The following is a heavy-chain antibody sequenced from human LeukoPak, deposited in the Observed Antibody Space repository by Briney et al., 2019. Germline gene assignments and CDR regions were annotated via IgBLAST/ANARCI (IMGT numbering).Heavy chain of an antibody. CDR2: ISYDGSNE. CDR1: AFTFSSYV. V-gene: IGHV3-30*04. Sequence: TGGSLRLYCAASAFTFSSYVLHRDRQAPGQGLVGVAIISYDGSNEYYADSVKGRFTSSRDNAKNSLYLQMNSLRAEDTAVYYCARRGEAAAQLSYMDGWGKGTTVTVSS. CDR3: ARRGEAAAQLSYMDG. J-gene: IGHJ6*03. D-gene: IGHD6-13*01.